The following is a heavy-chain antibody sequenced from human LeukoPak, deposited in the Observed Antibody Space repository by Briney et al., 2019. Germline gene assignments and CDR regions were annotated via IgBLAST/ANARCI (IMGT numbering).Heavy chain of an antibody. CDR3: ARGLVRASGNYLYY. V-gene: IGHV4-34*01. CDR1: SGSLSGYY. CDR2: INHSGGT. D-gene: IGHD1-26*01. Sequence: SETLSLTCAVYSGSLSGYYWSWIRQPPGKGLEWIGEINHSGGTNYNPSLKGRVTIAVDTSKNQFSLKLTSVTAADTAVYYCARGLVRASGNYLYYWGQGTLVTVSS. J-gene: IGHJ4*02.